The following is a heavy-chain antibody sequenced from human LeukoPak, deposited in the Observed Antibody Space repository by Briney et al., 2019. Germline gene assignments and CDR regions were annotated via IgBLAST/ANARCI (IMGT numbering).Heavy chain of an antibody. D-gene: IGHD4-23*01. CDR1: GGTFSSYA. CDR2: IIPIFGTA. Sequence: ASVKVSCKASGGTFSSYAISWVRQAPGQGLEWMGGIIPIFGTANYAQKFQGRVTITADESTSTAYMEMSSLRSEDTAVYYCARARGKPRSYNYYGMDVWGQGTTVTVSS. J-gene: IGHJ6*02. CDR3: ARARGKPRSYNYYGMDV. V-gene: IGHV1-69*01.